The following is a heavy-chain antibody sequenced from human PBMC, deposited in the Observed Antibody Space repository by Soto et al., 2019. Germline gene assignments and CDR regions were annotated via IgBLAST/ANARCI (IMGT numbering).Heavy chain of an antibody. Sequence: GGSLRLSCAASGFTFSSYAMHWVRQAPGKGLEWVAVISYDGSNKYYADSVKGRFTISRDNSKNTLYLQMNSLRAEDTAVYYCARDRGVSGDYMPLDPWGQGTLVTVSS. CDR3: ARDRGVSGDYMPLDP. CDR1: GFTFSSYA. J-gene: IGHJ5*02. V-gene: IGHV3-30-3*01. D-gene: IGHD4-17*01. CDR2: ISYDGSNK.